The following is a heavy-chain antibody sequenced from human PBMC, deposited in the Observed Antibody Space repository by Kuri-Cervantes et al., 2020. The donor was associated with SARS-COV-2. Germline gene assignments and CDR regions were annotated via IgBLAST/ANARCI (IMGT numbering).Heavy chain of an antibody. V-gene: IGHV4-34*01. J-gene: IGHJ5*02. CDR1: GGSFSGYY. CDR2: INHSGST. D-gene: IGHD3-3*01. Sequence: ESLKISCAVYGGSFSGYYWSWIRQPPGKGLEWIGEINHSGSTNYNSSLKSRVTISIDTSKNQFSLRLGSVTAADTAVYFCARGCNRITIFGVVNIPAAENWFDPWGQGTLVTVSS. CDR3: ARGCNRITIFGVVNIPAAENWFDP.